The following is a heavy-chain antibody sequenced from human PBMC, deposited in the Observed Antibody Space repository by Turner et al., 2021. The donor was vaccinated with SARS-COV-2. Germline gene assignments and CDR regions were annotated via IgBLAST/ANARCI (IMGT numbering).Heavy chain of an antibody. J-gene: IGHJ6*02. Sequence: EVQLVESGGGLVQPGGSLRLSCAASGFTFSSYDMHWVRQGTGKGLEWVSGIGTGGDPYYPGSVKGRFTISRDNSKNSLYLQMNSLRTEDTALYYCVKDLGYSAMDVWGQGTTVTISS. CDR1: GFTFSSYD. CDR2: IGTGGDP. V-gene: IGHV3-13*05. CDR3: VKDLGYSAMDV.